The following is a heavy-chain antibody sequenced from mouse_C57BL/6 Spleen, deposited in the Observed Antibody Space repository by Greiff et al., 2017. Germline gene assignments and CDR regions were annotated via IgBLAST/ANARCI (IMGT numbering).Heavy chain of an antibody. CDR1: GYTFTSYW. Sequence: QVHVKQPGAELVKPGASVKLSCKASGYTFTSYWMHWVKQRPGQGLEWIGMIHPNSGSTNYNEKFKSKATLTVDKSSSTAYMQLSSLTSEDSAVYYCAHYYGNSYGYAMDYWGQGTSVTVSS. D-gene: IGHD1-1*01. CDR3: AHYYGNSYGYAMDY. V-gene: IGHV1-64*01. J-gene: IGHJ4*01. CDR2: IHPNSGST.